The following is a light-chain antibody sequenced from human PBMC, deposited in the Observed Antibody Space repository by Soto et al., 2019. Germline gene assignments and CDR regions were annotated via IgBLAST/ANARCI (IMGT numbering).Light chain of an antibody. Sequence: PGERATLSCRASQSVSSYLAWYQQKPGQAPRLLIYDASNRATGIPARFSGTGSGTDFTLTINSLEPEDFAVYYCQQRSNWPLTFGGGTKVEIK. CDR3: QQRSNWPLT. CDR2: DAS. V-gene: IGKV3-11*01. CDR1: QSVSSY. J-gene: IGKJ4*01.